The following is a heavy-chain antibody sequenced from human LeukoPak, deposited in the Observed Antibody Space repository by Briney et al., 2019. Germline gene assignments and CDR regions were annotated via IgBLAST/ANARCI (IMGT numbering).Heavy chain of an antibody. Sequence: SETLSLTCTVSGGSISSYYWSWIRQPPGKGLEWIGYIYTSGSTNYNPSLKSRITISVDTSKNQFSLKLSSVTAADTAVYYCARQKQQLVGYYCYYYMDVWGKGTTVTVSS. CDR1: GGSISSYY. CDR2: IYTSGST. V-gene: IGHV4-4*09. D-gene: IGHD6-13*01. J-gene: IGHJ6*03. CDR3: ARQKQQLVGYYCYYYMDV.